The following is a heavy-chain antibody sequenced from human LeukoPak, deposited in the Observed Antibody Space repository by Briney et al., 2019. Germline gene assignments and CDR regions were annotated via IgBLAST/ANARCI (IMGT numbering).Heavy chain of an antibody. CDR3: ARDGETTGSISSWFDY. CDR1: GFTFSSYG. Sequence: PGGSLRLSCAASGFTFSSYGMHWVRQAPGKGLEWVAVIWYDGSNKYYADSVKGRLTISRDNSEKTLYLQMNSLRAEDTALYYCARDGETTGSISSWFDYWGKGTLVTVSS. D-gene: IGHD6-13*01. J-gene: IGHJ4*02. CDR2: IWYDGSNK. V-gene: IGHV3-33*01.